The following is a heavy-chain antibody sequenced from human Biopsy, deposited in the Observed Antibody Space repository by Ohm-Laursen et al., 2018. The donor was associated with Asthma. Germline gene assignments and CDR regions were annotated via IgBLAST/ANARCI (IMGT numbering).Heavy chain of an antibody. Sequence: SLRLSCSASGFAVSRDYMFWVRQAPGQGLEWVSVIYSGGTSHTADSVRGRFTISRDYSKNTLYLQMHSPRAEDTAVYYCARGDSSNWSHYYFDYWGQGTLVTVSS. J-gene: IGHJ4*02. CDR1: GFAVSRDY. V-gene: IGHV3-53*01. D-gene: IGHD3-22*01. CDR2: IYSGGTS. CDR3: ARGDSSNWSHYYFDY.